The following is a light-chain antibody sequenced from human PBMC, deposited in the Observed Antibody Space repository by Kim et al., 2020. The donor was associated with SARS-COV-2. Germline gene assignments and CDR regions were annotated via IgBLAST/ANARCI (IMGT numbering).Light chain of an antibody. J-gene: IGLJ3*02. V-gene: IGLV1-44*01. CDR2: FNN. CDR3: ASWDGSLSAWV. Sequence: GQMVTIPVSGSNSNIGRHAVHWLQPLPGTAPQLLIYFNNQRPSGVPDRFSGSKSGTSASLAISGLQSEDEADYYCASWDGSLSAWVFGGGTKVTVL. CDR1: NSNIGRHA.